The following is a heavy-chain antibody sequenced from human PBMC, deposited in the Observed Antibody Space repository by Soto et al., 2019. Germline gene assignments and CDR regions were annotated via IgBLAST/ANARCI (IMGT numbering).Heavy chain of an antibody. V-gene: IGHV1-69*02. CDR1: GGTFSSYT. Sequence: KVSCKASGGTFSSYTISWVRQAPGQGLEWMGRIIPILGIANYAQKFQGRVTITADKSTSTAYMELSSLRSEDTAVYYCARALRTGTLQYYYYYMDVWGKGTTVTVSS. J-gene: IGHJ6*03. CDR3: ARALRTGTLQYYYYYMDV. D-gene: IGHD3-9*01. CDR2: IIPILGIA.